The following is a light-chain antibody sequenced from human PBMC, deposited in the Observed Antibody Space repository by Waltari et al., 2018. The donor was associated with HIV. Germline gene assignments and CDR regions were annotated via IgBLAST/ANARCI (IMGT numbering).Light chain of an antibody. CDR2: DDS. CDR1: DFGSIS. J-gene: IGLJ3*02. CDR3: QVWDSSSDHWV. Sequence: SSVLTQPPSVSVAPGKTARISCGITDFGSISVHWHQQRPGQAPVLVIYDDSDRPSGIPERCSGSNSGNAATLTISRVEAGDEADYYCQVWDSSSDHWVFGEGTKLTVV. V-gene: IGLV3-21*01.